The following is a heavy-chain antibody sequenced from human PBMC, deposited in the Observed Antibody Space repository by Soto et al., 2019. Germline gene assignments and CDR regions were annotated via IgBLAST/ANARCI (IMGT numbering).Heavy chain of an antibody. CDR1: GFTFSNAW. D-gene: IGHD1-1*01. J-gene: IGHJ4*02. CDR2: IRSKTDGGTT. V-gene: IGHV3-15*01. CDR3: GDNYY. Sequence: EVQLVESGGGLVKPGGSLRLSCAASGFTFSNAWMSWARQAPGKGLEWVGHIRSKTDGGTTDYAAPVKGRFTISRDDSKTTLYLQMNSLKTEDTAVYSCGDNYYWGQGTLVTVSS.